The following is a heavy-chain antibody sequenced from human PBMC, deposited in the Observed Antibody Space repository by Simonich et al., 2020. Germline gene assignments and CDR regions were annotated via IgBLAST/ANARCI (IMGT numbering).Heavy chain of an antibody. D-gene: IGHD2-15*01. CDR3: ARDRYCSGGSCYYFDY. V-gene: IGHV3-33*01. Sequence: QVQLVESGGGVVQPGRSLRLSCAASGFTFSSYGMHWVRQAPGKGLECVAVIWYDGSNKYYADSVKGRFTISRDNSKNTLYLQMNSLRAEDTAVYYCARDRYCSGGSCYYFDYWGQGTLVTVSS. CDR2: IWYDGSNK. J-gene: IGHJ4*02. CDR1: GFTFSSYG.